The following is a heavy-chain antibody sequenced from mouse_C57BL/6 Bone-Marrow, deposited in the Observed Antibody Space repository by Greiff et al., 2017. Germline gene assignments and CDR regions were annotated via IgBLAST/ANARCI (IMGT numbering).Heavy chain of an antibody. Sequence: QVQLQQSGAELVRPGASVKLSCKASGYTFTDYYINWVKQRPGQGLEWIARIYPGSGNTYYNEKFKGKATLTAEKSSSTAYMQLSSLTSEDSAVYFCARSMITEAWFAYWGQGTLVTVSA. CDR3: ARSMITEAWFAY. CDR2: IYPGSGNT. V-gene: IGHV1-76*01. D-gene: IGHD2-4*01. CDR1: GYTFTDYY. J-gene: IGHJ3*01.